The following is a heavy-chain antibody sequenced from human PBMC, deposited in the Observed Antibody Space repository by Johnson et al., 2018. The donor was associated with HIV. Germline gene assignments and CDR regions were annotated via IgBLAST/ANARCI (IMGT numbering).Heavy chain of an antibody. CDR3: ARGKDMAGTGAFDI. D-gene: IGHD6-19*01. CDR1: GFTFSSYA. J-gene: IGHJ3*02. V-gene: IGHV3-30*04. CDR2: ISYDGSNK. Sequence: VQLVESGGGVVQPGRSLRLSCAASGFTFSSYAMHWVRQAPGKGLEWVAVISYDGSNKYYADSVKGRFTISRDNSKTTLYLQMNSLRAGDTAVYFCARGKDMAGTGAFDIWGQGTMVTVSS.